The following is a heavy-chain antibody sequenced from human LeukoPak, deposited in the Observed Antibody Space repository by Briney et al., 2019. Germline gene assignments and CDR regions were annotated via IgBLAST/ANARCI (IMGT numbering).Heavy chain of an antibody. Sequence: GGSLRLSCAASGFTFSTYGMSWVRQAPGKGLEWVSGISSSGGSTSYADSVKGRFTISRDNSKNTLSLQMNSLRAEDTSVYYCARGQRRHIDMAPSFDYWGQGTLVTVSS. V-gene: IGHV3-23*01. CDR2: ISSSGGST. J-gene: IGHJ4*02. CDR3: ARGQRRHIDMAPSFDY. CDR1: GFTFSTYG. D-gene: IGHD5-24*01.